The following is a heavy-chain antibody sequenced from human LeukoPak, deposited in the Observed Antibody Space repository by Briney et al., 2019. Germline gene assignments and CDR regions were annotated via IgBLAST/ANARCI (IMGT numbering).Heavy chain of an antibody. Sequence: GGSLRLSCAASGFTFSAYWMSWVLQASGKGLEWVAHIKGDGSEKYSVDSVKGRFTISRDNAKSSLYLQMNSLRAEDTALYYCARGGFGYVYFDYWGQGSLVTVSS. J-gene: IGHJ4*02. CDR2: IKGDGSEK. CDR3: ARGGFGYVYFDY. V-gene: IGHV3-7*01. D-gene: IGHD2-8*01. CDR1: GFTFSAYW.